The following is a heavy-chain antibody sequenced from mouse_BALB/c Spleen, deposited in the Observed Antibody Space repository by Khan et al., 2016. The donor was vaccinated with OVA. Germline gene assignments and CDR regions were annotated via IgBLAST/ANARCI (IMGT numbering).Heavy chain of an antibody. D-gene: IGHD2-14*01. Sequence: VQLKQSGPGLVKPSQSLSLTCTVTGYSITSDYAWNWIRQFPGNKLEWMGYISSTGSTSYNPSLKSRISFTRDTSKNQFFLQLKSVPTEDTATYYCARSLYYSYGYALDCWGRGTSVTVSS. CDR2: ISSTGST. J-gene: IGHJ4*01. V-gene: IGHV3-2*02. CDR3: ARSLYYSYGYALDC. CDR1: GYSITSDYA.